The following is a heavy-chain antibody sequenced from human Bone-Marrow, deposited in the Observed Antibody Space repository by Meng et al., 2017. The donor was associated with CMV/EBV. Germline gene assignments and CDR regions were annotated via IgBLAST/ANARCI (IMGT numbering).Heavy chain of an antibody. CDR1: GFTFSSYA. V-gene: IGHV3-21*06. CDR3: ATNPKNPDDY. CDR2: ISSSSRYK. Sequence: GESLKISCAASGFTFSSYAMSWVRQAPGKGLEWVSSISSSSRYKYYADSVKGRFTISRDNAKNSLYLQLDSLRVEDTAVYYCATNPKNPDDYWGQGTLVTVSS. J-gene: IGHJ4*02. D-gene: IGHD1-14*01.